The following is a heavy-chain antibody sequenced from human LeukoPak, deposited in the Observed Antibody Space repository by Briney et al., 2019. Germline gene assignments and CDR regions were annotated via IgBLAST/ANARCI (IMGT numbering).Heavy chain of an antibody. CDR3: AELGITMIGGV. J-gene: IGHJ6*04. Sequence: AGGSLRLSCAASGFTFSSYWMNWVRQAPGKGLEWVSYISSSGSTIYYADSVKGRFTISRDNAKNSLYLQMNSLRAEDTAVYYCAELGITMIGGVWGKGTTVTLSS. CDR2: ISSSGSTI. V-gene: IGHV3-48*04. D-gene: IGHD3-10*02. CDR1: GFTFSSYW.